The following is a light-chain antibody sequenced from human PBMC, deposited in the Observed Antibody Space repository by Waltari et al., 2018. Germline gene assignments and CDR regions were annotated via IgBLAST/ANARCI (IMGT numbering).Light chain of an antibody. CDR3: CSYAGDNTWI. J-gene: IGLJ2*01. V-gene: IGLV2-23*01. Sequence: QSALAQAASVSGFPELSITISCNGTSSNIERYNLGSWYQHHPGKAPKLFIYQGTKRLSGVSNRFSGSTSGNTASLTVTELQSEDEADYYCCSYAGDNTWIFGGGTRLSVL. CDR1: SSNIERYNL. CDR2: QGT.